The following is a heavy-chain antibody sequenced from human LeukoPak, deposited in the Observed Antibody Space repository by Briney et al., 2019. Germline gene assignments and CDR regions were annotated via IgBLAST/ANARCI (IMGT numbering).Heavy chain of an antibody. CDR3: ASQAGCGSGIYHLYY. CDR1: GVPIWSYS. D-gene: IGHD3-10*01. CDR2: IYSSGST. V-gene: IGHV4-4*08. Sequence: AEPLTLTCTVSGVPIWSYSLIWIRQPPGKGLEWIASIYSSGSTYYTPSLERRLTMFVDDYKKQLSLRHSSVSAADTAVYYCASQAGCGSGIYHLYYWGQGTLVVGSS. J-gene: IGHJ4*02.